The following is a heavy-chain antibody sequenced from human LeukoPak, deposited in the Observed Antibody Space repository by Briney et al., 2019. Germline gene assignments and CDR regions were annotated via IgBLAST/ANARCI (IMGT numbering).Heavy chain of an antibody. Sequence: GGSLRLSCAASGFTFSSYAMHWVRQAPGKGLEWVAVISYDGSNKYYADSVKGRFTISRDNSKNTLYLQMNSLRAEDTAVYYCARDYSTVVTPGAFDIWGQGTMVTVPS. D-gene: IGHD4-23*01. J-gene: IGHJ3*02. CDR2: ISYDGSNK. V-gene: IGHV3-30-3*01. CDR3: ARDYSTVVTPGAFDI. CDR1: GFTFSSYA.